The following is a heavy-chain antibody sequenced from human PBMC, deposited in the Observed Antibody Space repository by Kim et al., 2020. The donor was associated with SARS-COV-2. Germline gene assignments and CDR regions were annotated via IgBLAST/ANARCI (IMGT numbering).Heavy chain of an antibody. J-gene: IGHJ4*02. V-gene: IGHV1-18*01. Sequence: ASVKVSCKASGYTFTSYGISWVRQAPGQGLEWMGWISAYNGNTNYAQKLQGRVTMTTDTSTSTAYMELRSLRSDDTAVYYCARYKKEDYYDSSGYYSLPLAFDYWGQGTLVTVSS. CDR2: ISAYNGNT. D-gene: IGHD3-22*01. CDR3: ARYKKEDYYDSSGYYSLPLAFDY. CDR1: GYTFTSYG.